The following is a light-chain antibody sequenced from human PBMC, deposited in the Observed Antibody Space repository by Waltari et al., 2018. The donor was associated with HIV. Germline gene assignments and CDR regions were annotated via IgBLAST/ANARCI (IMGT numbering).Light chain of an antibody. CDR3: QQYNDWPPIT. CDR1: QSVNSN. J-gene: IGKJ5*01. Sequence: EIVLTQSPATLSLSPGERATLSCRASQSVNSNLAWYQQKPGQAPRLVIYGASTRATGIPARFSGSGSGTEFTLTISSLQSEDSAVYYCQQYNDWPPITFGQGTRLEIK. CDR2: GAS. V-gene: IGKV3-15*01.